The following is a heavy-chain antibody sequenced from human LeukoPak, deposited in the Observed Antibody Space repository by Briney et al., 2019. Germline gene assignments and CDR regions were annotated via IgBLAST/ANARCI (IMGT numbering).Heavy chain of an antibody. CDR2: MGGSSSTM. CDR1: GFIFSNYV. J-gene: IGHJ5*02. D-gene: IGHD1-1*01. Sequence: GGSLRLSCAASGFIFSNYVMNWVRQAPGKGLEWVAFMGGSSSTMYYADSVKGRFIISRDNANNSLYLQMNSLRVEDTAVYYCARLGLEVGGPNWFDPWGQGTLVTVSS. CDR3: ARLGLEVGGPNWFDP. V-gene: IGHV3-48*01.